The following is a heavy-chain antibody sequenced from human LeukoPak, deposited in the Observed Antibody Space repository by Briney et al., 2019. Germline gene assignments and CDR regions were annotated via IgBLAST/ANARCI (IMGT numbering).Heavy chain of an antibody. CDR2: IYYSGST. Sequence: SQTLSLTCTVSGGSISSGGYCWSWIRQHPGKGLEWIGYIYYSGSTYYNPSLKSRVTISVNTSKNQYSLQLSSVTAADTAVYYCARTAALDYGDYAPSFDYWGQGTLVTVSS. V-gene: IGHV4-31*03. J-gene: IGHJ4*02. CDR3: ARTAALDYGDYAPSFDY. D-gene: IGHD4-17*01. CDR1: GGSISSGGYC.